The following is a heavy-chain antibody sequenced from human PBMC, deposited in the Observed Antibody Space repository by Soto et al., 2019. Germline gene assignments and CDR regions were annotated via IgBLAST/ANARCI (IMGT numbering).Heavy chain of an antibody. CDR3: ATLGGGSYYWPGSYDY. D-gene: IGHD1-26*01. J-gene: IGHJ4*02. V-gene: IGHV1-24*01. Sequence: ASVKVSCKVSGYTLTELSMHWVRQAPGKGLEWMGGFDPEDGETIYAQKFQGRVTMTEDTSTDTAYMELRSLGSEDTAVYYCATLGGGSYYWPGSYDYWGQGTLVTVSS. CDR2: FDPEDGET. CDR1: GYTLTELS.